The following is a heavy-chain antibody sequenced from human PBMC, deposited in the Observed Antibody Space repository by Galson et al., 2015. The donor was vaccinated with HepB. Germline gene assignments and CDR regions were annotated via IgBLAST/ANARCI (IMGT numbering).Heavy chain of an antibody. CDR3: AREVSSTRVYYYYMDV. CDR2: IKQDGSEK. Sequence: LRLSCAASGFTFSSYWMSWVRQAPGKGLEWVANIKQDGSEKYYVESVKGRFTISRDNAKNSLYLQLNSLRAEDTAVYYCAREVSSTRVYYYYMDVWGKGTTVTVSS. CDR1: GFTFSSYW. V-gene: IGHV3-7*03. D-gene: IGHD2-2*01. J-gene: IGHJ6*03.